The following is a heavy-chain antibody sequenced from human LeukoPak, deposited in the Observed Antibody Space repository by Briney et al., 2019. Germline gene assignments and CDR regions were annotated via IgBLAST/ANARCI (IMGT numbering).Heavy chain of an antibody. CDR3: AVGIRASGSYQIWGHAFDI. Sequence: SVKVSCKASGYTFTSYGISWVRQAPGQGLEWMGGIIPIFSTADYAQKFQGRVTITADESTSTAYMELSSLRSDDTAVYYCAVGIRASGSYQIWGHAFDIWGQGTMVTVSS. D-gene: IGHD3-10*01. V-gene: IGHV1-69*13. J-gene: IGHJ3*02. CDR2: IIPIFSTA. CDR1: GYTFTSYG.